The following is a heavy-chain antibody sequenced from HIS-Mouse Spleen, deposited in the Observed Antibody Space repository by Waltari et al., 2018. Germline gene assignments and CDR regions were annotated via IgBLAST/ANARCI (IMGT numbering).Heavy chain of an antibody. CDR3: AREIPYSSSWYDWYFDL. D-gene: IGHD6-13*01. V-gene: IGHV4-39*07. Sequence: QLQLQESGPGLVKPSETLSLTCTVSGCSISSSSYYWGWIRPPPGKGLEWIVSIYYSGSSYYNPSLKSRVTISVDTSKNQFSLKLSSVTAADTAVYYCAREIPYSSSWYDWYFDLWGRGTLVTVSS. CDR1: GCSISSSSYY. J-gene: IGHJ2*01. CDR2: IYYSGSS.